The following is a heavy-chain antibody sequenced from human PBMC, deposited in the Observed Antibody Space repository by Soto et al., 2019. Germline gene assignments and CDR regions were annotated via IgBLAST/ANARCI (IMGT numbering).Heavy chain of an antibody. CDR2: VYYSGTP. Sequence: SETLSLTCTVSGGSVISATYCFNWIRQPPGKGLEWIGSVYYSGTPNYNPSLKSRVTISMDTSYNRLSLKLRSVTAADTAVYYCARDLYLRTGPWGMDVWGQGTTVTVSS. CDR3: ARDLYLRTGPWGMDV. J-gene: IGHJ6*02. CDR1: GGSVISATYC. D-gene: IGHD3-9*01. V-gene: IGHV4-61*01.